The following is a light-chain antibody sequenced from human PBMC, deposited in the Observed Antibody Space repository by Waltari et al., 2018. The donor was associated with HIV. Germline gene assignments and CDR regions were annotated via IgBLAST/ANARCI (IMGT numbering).Light chain of an antibody. V-gene: IGLV4-69*01. J-gene: IGLJ2*01. CDR2: LKSDGSH. CDR3: QTWGTGIQV. CDR1: SGHSSYA. Sequence: QLVLTQSPSASASLGASVKLTCTLSSGHSSYAIAWPQQQPEKGPRYLMKLKSDGSHSKGDGIPDRFSGSSSGAERYLTISSLQSEDEADYYCQTWGTGIQVFGGGTKLTVL.